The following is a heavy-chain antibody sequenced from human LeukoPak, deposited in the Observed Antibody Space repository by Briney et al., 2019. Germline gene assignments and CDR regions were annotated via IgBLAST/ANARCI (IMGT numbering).Heavy chain of an antibody. CDR2: AYYGGTT. CDR1: GGSIISSSYY. Sequence: SEALSLTCTVSGGSIISSSYYWGWLRQPRGGGVGGIGSAYYGGTTYYTPSLKGRVTISVDTSKNQFSLKLSALTAADPSVYYCATHSGGWYFIDGWRQGTPVTASS. CDR3: ATHSGGWYFIDG. J-gene: IGHJ6*01. V-gene: IGHV4-39*01. D-gene: IGHD6-19*01.